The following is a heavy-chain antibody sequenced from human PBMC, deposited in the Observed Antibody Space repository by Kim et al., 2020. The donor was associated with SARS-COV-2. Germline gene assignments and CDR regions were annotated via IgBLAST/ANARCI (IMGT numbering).Heavy chain of an antibody. J-gene: IGHJ3*02. D-gene: IGHD3-22*01. Sequence: VKGRFTISRDNSKNTVYLEMNNLRAEDTAVYYCARRGYYYGSSGSHTFDSWGQGTMVTVSS. CDR3: ARRGYYYGSSGSHTFDS. V-gene: IGHV3-23*01.